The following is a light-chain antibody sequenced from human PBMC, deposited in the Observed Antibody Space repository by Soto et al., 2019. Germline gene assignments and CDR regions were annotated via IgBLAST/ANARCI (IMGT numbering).Light chain of an antibody. CDR2: GAS. CDR1: QSVSSN. Sequence: EIVLTQSPGTLSLSPGERATLSCRASQSVSSNLAWYQQKPGQAPRLLISGASTRATGVPARFSGSGSGTEFTLTISSLQSEDFAVYYCQQYNNWPRTFGQGTKVDIK. J-gene: IGKJ1*01. V-gene: IGKV3-15*01. CDR3: QQYNNWPRT.